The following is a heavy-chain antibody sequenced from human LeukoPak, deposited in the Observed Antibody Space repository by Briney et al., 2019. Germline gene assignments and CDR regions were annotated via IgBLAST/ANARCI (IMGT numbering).Heavy chain of an antibody. J-gene: IGHJ6*02. V-gene: IGHV3-30*18. CDR1: GFIFNTYG. Sequence: PGRSLTLSCAASGFIFNTYGMHWVRQAAGRGLEGVAVISYDGRNEYYADSVKGRFTISRDKSRNTLYLQMNSLRAEDTAVYYCAKDLHSSSNDYYGMDVWGHGTTVTVSS. CDR3: AKDLHSSSNDYYGMDV. D-gene: IGHD6-13*01. CDR2: ISYDGRNE.